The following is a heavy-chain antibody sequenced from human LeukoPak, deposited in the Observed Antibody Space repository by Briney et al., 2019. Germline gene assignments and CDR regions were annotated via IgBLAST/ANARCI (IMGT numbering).Heavy chain of an antibody. D-gene: IGHD6-19*01. CDR2: IYYSGST. J-gene: IGHJ4*02. V-gene: IGHV4-59*01. CDR1: GGSISSYY. CDR3: ARGPQWLAN. Sequence: SETLSLTCTVSGGSISSYYWSWIRQPPGKGQEWIGYIYYSGSTNYNPSLKSRVTISVDTSKNQFSLKLSSVTAADTAVYYCARGPQWLANWGQGTLVTVSS.